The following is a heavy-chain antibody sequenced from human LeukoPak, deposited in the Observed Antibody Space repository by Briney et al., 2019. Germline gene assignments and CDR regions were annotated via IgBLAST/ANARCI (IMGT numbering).Heavy chain of an antibody. V-gene: IGHV1-18*01. CDR2: ISAYNGNT. D-gene: IGHD4-17*01. CDR1: GYTFTSYG. CDR3: ARGPEAPRDYDILYYYCMDV. Sequence: ASVKVSCKASGYTFTSYGISWVRQAPGQGLEWMGWISAYNGNTNYAQKLQGRVTMTTDTSTSTAYMELRSLRSDDTAVYYCARGPEAPRDYDILYYYCMDVWGKGTTVTVSS. J-gene: IGHJ6*03.